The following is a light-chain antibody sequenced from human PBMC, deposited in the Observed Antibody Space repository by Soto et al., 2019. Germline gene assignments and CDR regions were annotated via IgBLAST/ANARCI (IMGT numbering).Light chain of an antibody. CDR3: AAWDDSLNGYV. CDR2: SNF. Sequence: QSVLTQPPSASGTPVQRGTISCSGSSSNIGTNTVDWYQQLPGTAPKLLIYSNFRRPSGVPDRFSGSKSATSASLAISGLQSDDEADYYCAAWDDSLNGYVFGIGTKVTVL. V-gene: IGLV1-44*01. J-gene: IGLJ1*01. CDR1: SSNIGTNT.